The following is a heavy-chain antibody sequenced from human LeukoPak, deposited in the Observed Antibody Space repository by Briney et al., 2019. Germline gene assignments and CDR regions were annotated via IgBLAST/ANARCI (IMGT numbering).Heavy chain of an antibody. Sequence: SETLSLTCTVSGGSISSGGYYWSWIRQHPGKGLERIGYIYYGGNTDYNPSLKSRVTMSVDTSKNQFSLKLSSVTTADTAVYYCARRGLYYYYGMDVWGQGTTVTVSS. CDR3: ARRGLYYYYGMDV. D-gene: IGHD5-12*01. V-gene: IGHV4-31*03. J-gene: IGHJ6*02. CDR1: GGSISSGGYY. CDR2: IYYGGNT.